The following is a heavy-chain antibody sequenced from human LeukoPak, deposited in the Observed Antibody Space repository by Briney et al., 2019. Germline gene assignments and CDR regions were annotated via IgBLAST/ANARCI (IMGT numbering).Heavy chain of an antibody. J-gene: IGHJ2*01. D-gene: IGHD3-22*01. V-gene: IGHV3-11*04. Sequence: WGSLRLSCAASGFTFSDYYMSWIRQAPGKGLEWVSYISSSGSTIYYVDSVKGRFHISSDNGKNSLYLQINSLRADDTAVYYCARDQGSMIVVRTTIWYFDLWGRGTLVSVPS. CDR2: ISSSGSTI. CDR1: GFTFSDYY. CDR3: ARDQGSMIVVRTTIWYFDL.